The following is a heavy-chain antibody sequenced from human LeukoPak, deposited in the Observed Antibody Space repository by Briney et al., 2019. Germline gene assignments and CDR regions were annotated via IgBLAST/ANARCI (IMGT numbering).Heavy chain of an antibody. CDR3: AKIDYGGDD. CDR2: ISWNSVSI. CDR1: GFSFGGSW. Sequence: GGSLRLTCAASGFSFGGSWMSWLRQAPGKGLEWVSGISWNSVSIDYADSVKGRFTISRDNARNSLYLQMNSLRPEDTALYYCAKIDYGGDDWGQGTLVTVSS. J-gene: IGHJ4*02. V-gene: IGHV3-9*01. D-gene: IGHD4-23*01.